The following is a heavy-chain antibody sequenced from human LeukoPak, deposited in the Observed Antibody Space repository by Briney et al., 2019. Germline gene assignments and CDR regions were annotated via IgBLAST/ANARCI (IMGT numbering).Heavy chain of an antibody. V-gene: IGHV1-46*01. CDR2: INPSGGST. Sequence: EASVNVSCKGSGYTLTRLYMHWVGQPPGQGIEWMGIINPSGGSTTYAQKFQGRVSMTRETSTSTVYMELSSLRSEDTAVYYCARINYRPIIKFFDFWGQGTLVTVSS. CDR1: GYTLTRLY. D-gene: IGHD4-11*01. CDR3: ARINYRPIIKFFDF. J-gene: IGHJ4*02.